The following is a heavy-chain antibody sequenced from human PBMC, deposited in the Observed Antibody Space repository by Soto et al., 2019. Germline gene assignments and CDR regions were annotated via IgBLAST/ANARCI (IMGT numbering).Heavy chain of an antibody. D-gene: IGHD3-9*01. V-gene: IGHV3-23*01. CDR1: GFTFRAYV. CDR3: AKVGAVRESLYTLTRKTTSYSYGLYF. Sequence: GGSLRLSCAASGFTFRAYVMSWVRQAPGKGLEWISGISGSGGSTYYADSVKGRFTISRDNSKNTLFLQMNSLRAEDTALYYFAKVGAVRESLYTLTRKTTSYSYGLYFWCQGTTVTGSS. CDR2: ISGSGGST. J-gene: IGHJ6*02.